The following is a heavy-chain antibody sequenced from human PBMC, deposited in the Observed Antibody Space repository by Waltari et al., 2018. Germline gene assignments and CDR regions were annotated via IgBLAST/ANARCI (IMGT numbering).Heavy chain of an antibody. V-gene: IGHV4-4*02. Sequence: WMWVRHSPQRGVEWVGQVRGDGKSNYNPSFASRVTISLDPSNNQFSLNLKFATAADTAMYYCARDRGRGLYLDAWGPGTPVTVS. CDR2: VRGDGKS. CDR3: ARDRGRGLYLDA. J-gene: IGHJ4*02. D-gene: IGHD3-16*01.